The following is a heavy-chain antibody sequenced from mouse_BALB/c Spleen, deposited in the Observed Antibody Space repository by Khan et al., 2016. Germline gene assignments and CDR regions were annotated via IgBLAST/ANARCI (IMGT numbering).Heavy chain of an antibody. V-gene: IGHV1-7*01. CDR3: ARWSYYYGSSYCWFAY. D-gene: IGHD1-1*01. J-gene: IGHJ3*01. CDR2: INPSTGYT. CDR1: GYTFTDYW. Sequence: QVQLQQSGAELAKPGASVKMSCKASGYTFTDYWMHWVKQRPGQGLEWIGYINPSTGYTEYNQKFKDKATLTVDKSSSTAYMQLSSLTSEDSAVYYCARWSYYYGSSYCWFAYWGQGTLVTVSA.